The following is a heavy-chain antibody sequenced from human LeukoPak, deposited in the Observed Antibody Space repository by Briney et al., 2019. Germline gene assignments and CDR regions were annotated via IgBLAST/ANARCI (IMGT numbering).Heavy chain of an antibody. CDR1: GGSFSGYY. J-gene: IGHJ5*02. D-gene: IGHD2-2*01. Sequence: KPSETLSLTCAVYGGSFSGYYWSWIRQPPGKGLEWIGEINHSGSTNYNPSLKSRVTISVDTSKNQFSLKLSSVTAAGTAVYYCARGVMDCSSTSCTGSWFDPWGQGTLVTVSS. CDR3: ARGVMDCSSTSCTGSWFDP. CDR2: INHSGST. V-gene: IGHV4-34*01.